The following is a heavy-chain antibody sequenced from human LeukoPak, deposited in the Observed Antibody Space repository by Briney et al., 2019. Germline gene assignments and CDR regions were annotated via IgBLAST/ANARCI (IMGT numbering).Heavy chain of an antibody. CDR2: IYYSGST. D-gene: IGHD3-10*01. CDR1: GVSFSGYY. CDR3: ARDRYYYGSGSYYFDY. Sequence: SETLSLTCSVNGVSFSGYYWSWIRQPPGKGLEWIGYIYYSGSTNYNPSLKSRVTISVDTSKNQFSLKLSSVTAADTAVYYCARDRYYYGSGSYYFDYWGQGTLVTVSS. V-gene: IGHV4-59*12. J-gene: IGHJ4*02.